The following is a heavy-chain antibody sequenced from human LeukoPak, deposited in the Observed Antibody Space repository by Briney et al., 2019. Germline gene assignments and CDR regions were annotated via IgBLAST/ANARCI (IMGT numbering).Heavy chain of an antibody. D-gene: IGHD3-10*01. J-gene: IGHJ1*01. V-gene: IGHV3-21*04. CDR3: AKGPVFPEYFQH. CDR2: VSKNSSQI. Sequence: PGGSLRLSCAASGFLFSSFSMNWVRQAPGKGLEWVSFVSKNSSQIYYSESVKGRFTISRDTAKSSLYLQMDSLRAEDTAVYYCAKGPVFPEYFQHWGQGTLVTVSS. CDR1: GFLFSSFS.